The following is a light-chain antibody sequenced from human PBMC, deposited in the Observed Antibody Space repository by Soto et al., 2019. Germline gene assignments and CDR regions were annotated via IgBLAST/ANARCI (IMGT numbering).Light chain of an antibody. J-gene: IGKJ1*01. V-gene: IGKV2-30*01. CDR2: KAS. CDR3: VQGTRWPPT. CDR1: RSLVYSDGIAY. Sequence: DVVMTQSPLSLPVTLGQPASISCRSSRSLVYSDGIAYLNWFQQRPGQSPRRLIYKASNRDSGVXDXXSGSRSGTDVTLGFSRVEGEDVGVYYCVQGTRWPPTFGRGTRVEIK.